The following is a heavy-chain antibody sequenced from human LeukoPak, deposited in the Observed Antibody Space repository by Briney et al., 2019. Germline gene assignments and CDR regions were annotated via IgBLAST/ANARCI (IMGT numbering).Heavy chain of an antibody. CDR1: GFTFSSYA. CDR2: ISGSGDST. D-gene: IGHD3-16*01. Sequence: WGSLRLSCVASGFTFSSYAMSWVRQAPGKGLEWVSAISGSGDSTYYADSVKGRFTISRDNSKNTLYLQMNSLRAEDTAVYYCAKGRFNYYFDYWGQGTLVTVSS. J-gene: IGHJ4*02. CDR3: AKGRFNYYFDY. V-gene: IGHV3-23*01.